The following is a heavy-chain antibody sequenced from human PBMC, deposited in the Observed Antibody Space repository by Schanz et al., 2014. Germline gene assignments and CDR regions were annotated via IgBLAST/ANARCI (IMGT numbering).Heavy chain of an antibody. J-gene: IGHJ6*02. V-gene: IGHV4-59*08. CDR1: GGSIRNYY. CDR3: ARLNYDSSGYPYYYGMDV. Sequence: QVQLQESGPGLVKPSETLSLTCSVSGGSIRNYYWNWIRQPPGKRVKWIGYIHYSGSTNYNPSLESRVAMSLHTSKNQFSRTLHSLTAADTAVYYCARLNYDSSGYPYYYGMDVWGQGTTVTVSS. CDR2: IHYSGST. D-gene: IGHD3-22*01.